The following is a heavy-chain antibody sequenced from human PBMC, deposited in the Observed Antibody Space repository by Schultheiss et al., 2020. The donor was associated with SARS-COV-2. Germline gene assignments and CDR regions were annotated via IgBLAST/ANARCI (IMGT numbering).Heavy chain of an antibody. V-gene: IGHV3-23*01. CDR2: INGGGGST. CDR1: GFTFDDYA. D-gene: IGHD1-26*01. Sequence: GGSLRLSCAASGFTFDDYAMHWVRQAPGKGLEWVSAINGGGGSTYYADSVKGRFTISRDNSKNTLYLQMNSLRAEDTAVYYCAKDRWELLPRNDAFDIWGQGTMVTVSS. J-gene: IGHJ3*02. CDR3: AKDRWELLPRNDAFDI.